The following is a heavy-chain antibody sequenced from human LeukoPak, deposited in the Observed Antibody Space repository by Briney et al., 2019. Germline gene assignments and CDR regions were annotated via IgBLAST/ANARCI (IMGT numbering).Heavy chain of an antibody. D-gene: IGHD3-3*01. Sequence: PSETLSLTCNVSGGSISSKNYYWGWIRQPPGKGLEWIGRIYYSGATYYNPSLKSRVTISVDTPKNQFSLRLNSVTAADTAVFYCARRGLTSIFGVEFSGGWFDPWGQGILVTVSS. J-gene: IGHJ5*02. V-gene: IGHV4-39*01. CDR2: IYYSGAT. CDR3: ARRGLTSIFGVEFSGGWFDP. CDR1: GGSISSKNYY.